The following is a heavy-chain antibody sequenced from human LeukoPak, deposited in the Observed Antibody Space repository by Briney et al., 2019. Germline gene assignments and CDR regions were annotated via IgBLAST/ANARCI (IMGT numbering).Heavy chain of an antibody. J-gene: IGHJ4*02. CDR3: ARDGGSGWYVDY. D-gene: IGHD6-19*01. Sequence: ASVKVSCKASGYTFTGYYMHWVRQASGQGLEWMGWINPNSGGTNYAQKFQGRVTMTRDTSISTAYMELSRLRSDDTAVYYCARDGGSGWYVDYWGQGTLVTVSS. V-gene: IGHV1-2*02. CDR2: INPNSGGT. CDR1: GYTFTGYY.